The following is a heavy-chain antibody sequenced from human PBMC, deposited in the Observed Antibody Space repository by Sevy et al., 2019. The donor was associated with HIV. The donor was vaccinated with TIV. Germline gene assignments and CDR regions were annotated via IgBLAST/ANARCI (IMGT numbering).Heavy chain of an antibody. CDR1: GGSISSGDYY. CDR2: IYYSGST. J-gene: IGHJ3*02. Sequence: SETRSLTCTVSGGSISSGDYYWSWIRQPPGKGLEWIGYIYYSGSTYYNPSLKSRVTISVDTSKNQFSLKLSSVTAADAAVYYCARGQDTIVRGDAFDIWGQGTMVTVSS. V-gene: IGHV4-30-4*01. D-gene: IGHD3-10*01. CDR3: ARGQDTIVRGDAFDI.